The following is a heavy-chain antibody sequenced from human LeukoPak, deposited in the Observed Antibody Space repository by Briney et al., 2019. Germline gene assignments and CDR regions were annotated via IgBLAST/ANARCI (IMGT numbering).Heavy chain of an antibody. Sequence: ASVKVSFKASGYTFTSYGFSWVRQAPAQGLEWMGWISAYNGNTNYAQKFQGRVNMTTDTSTNTAYMELRSLRSDDTAVYYCALTARGYFDYGGQGTLVSIS. V-gene: IGHV1-18*01. CDR1: GYTFTSYG. J-gene: IGHJ4*02. D-gene: IGHD1-20*01. CDR3: ALTARGYFDY. CDR2: ISAYNGNT.